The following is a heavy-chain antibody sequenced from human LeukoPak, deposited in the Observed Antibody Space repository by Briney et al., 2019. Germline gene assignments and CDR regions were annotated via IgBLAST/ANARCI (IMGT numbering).Heavy chain of an antibody. Sequence: SETLSLTCTVSGGSISSHYWSWIRQPPGKGLEWIGYIYYSGSTNYNPSLKSRVTISVDTSKNQFSLKLSSVTAADTAVYYCARGGSYYGDYSWFDPWGQGPLVTVSS. CDR3: ARGGSYYGDYSWFDP. J-gene: IGHJ5*02. D-gene: IGHD4-17*01. V-gene: IGHV4-59*11. CDR1: GGSISSHY. CDR2: IYYSGST.